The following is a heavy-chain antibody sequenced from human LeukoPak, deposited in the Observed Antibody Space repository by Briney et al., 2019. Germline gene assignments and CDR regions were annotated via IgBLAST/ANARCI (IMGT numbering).Heavy chain of an antibody. Sequence: GGSLRLSCAASGFTVSSNYMSWVRQAPGKGLEWVSVIYSGGSTYCADSVKGRFTISRDNSKNTLYLQMNSLRAEDTAVYYCARSDFGALLVDTAMDKYYYGMDVWGKGTTVTVSS. D-gene: IGHD5-18*01. CDR1: GFTVSSNY. CDR2: IYSGGST. J-gene: IGHJ6*04. V-gene: IGHV3-53*01. CDR3: ARSDFGALLVDTAMDKYYYGMDV.